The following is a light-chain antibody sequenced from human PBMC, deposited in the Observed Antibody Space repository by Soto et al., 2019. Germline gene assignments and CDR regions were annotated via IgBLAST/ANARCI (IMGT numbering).Light chain of an antibody. Sequence: QSVLTRPPSASGTAGQKVSISCSGSGSNIGSNYVYWYQQLPGTAPKLLIYKNNQRPSGVPDRFSGSKSDTSASLAISGLRSEDEADYYCAAWDDSLSGHLFGHGTKVTVL. CDR1: GSNIGSNY. J-gene: IGLJ1*01. V-gene: IGLV1-47*01. CDR3: AAWDDSLSGHL. CDR2: KNN.